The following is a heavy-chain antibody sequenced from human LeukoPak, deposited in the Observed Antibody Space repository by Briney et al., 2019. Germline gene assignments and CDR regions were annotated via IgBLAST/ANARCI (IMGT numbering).Heavy chain of an antibody. D-gene: IGHD6-19*01. CDR2: IYYSGST. V-gene: IGHV4-39*01. J-gene: IGHJ6*02. Sequence: PSETLSLTCTVSGGSISSSSYYWGWIRQPPGKGLEWIASIYYSGSTYYNPSLKSRVTISVDTSKNQFSLKLSSVTAADTAVYYCARRSSSSWQWLVPGLDYYGMDVWGQGTTVTVSS. CDR1: GGSISSSSYY. CDR3: ARRSSSSWQWLVPGLDYYGMDV.